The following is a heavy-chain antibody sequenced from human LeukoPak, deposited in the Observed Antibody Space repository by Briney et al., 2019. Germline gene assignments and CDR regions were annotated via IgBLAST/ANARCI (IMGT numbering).Heavy chain of an antibody. Sequence: WASVKVSCKASGYTFTSYGISWVRQAPGQGLEWMGIINPSGGRTSYAQKFQGRVTMTRDTSTSTVYMELSSLRSEDTAVYYCASYYDFWSGYPYGMDVWGQGTTVTVSS. CDR2: INPSGGRT. CDR1: GYTFTSYG. J-gene: IGHJ6*02. CDR3: ASYYDFWSGYPYGMDV. D-gene: IGHD3-3*01. V-gene: IGHV1-46*01.